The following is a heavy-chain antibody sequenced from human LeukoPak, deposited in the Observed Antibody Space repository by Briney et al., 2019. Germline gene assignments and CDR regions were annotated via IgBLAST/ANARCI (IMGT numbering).Heavy chain of an antibody. CDR2: ISSNGGST. CDR1: GFTFSSYA. J-gene: IGHJ6*02. V-gene: IGHV3-64D*06. Sequence: GGSLRLSCSASGFTFSSYAMHWVRQAPGKGLEYVSAISSNGGSTYYADSVKGRFTISRDNSKNTLYLQMSSQRAEDTAVYYCVTLPFTITYSYVMDVWGQGTTVTVSS. CDR3: VTLPFTITYSYVMDV. D-gene: IGHD5-12*01.